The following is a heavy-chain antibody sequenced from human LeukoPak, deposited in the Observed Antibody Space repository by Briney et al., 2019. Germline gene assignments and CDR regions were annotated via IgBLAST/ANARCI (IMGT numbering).Heavy chain of an antibody. Sequence: SETLSLTCGASGCSISSHNWSWVRQPPGKGLEWIGYIYYSGSTKYNPSLKSRVTISVDTSKNQFSLKLSSVTAADTAVYYCARRDTTVAPGLLSFDPWGQGTLVTVSS. D-gene: IGHD4-23*01. CDR1: GCSISSHN. CDR3: ARRDTTVAPGLLSFDP. J-gene: IGHJ5*02. CDR2: IYYSGST. V-gene: IGHV4-59*11.